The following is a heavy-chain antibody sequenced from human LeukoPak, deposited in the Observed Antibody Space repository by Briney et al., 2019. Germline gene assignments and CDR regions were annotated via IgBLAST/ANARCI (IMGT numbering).Heavy chain of an antibody. J-gene: IGHJ4*02. V-gene: IGHV3-30*18. CDR1: GFTFSSYG. D-gene: IGHD5-18*01. Sequence: GGSLRLSCAASGFTFSSYGMHWVRQAPGKGLEWVAVISYDGSNKYYADSVKGRFTISRDNSKNTLYLQMNSRRAEDTAVYYCAKEKGYSYGYWYFDYWGQGTLVTVSS. CDR2: ISYDGSNK. CDR3: AKEKGYSYGYWYFDY.